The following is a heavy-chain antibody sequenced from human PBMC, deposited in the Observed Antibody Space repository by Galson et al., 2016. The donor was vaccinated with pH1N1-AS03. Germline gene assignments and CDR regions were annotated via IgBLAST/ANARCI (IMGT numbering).Heavy chain of an antibody. Sequence: SETLSLTCAVSGYSISSGYYWGWIRQPPGKGLEWIGSIYHSGSTYYNPSLMSRVTISVDTSKNRFSLKVTSVTAADTAVYYVSRVGKYFDFWSGYSDFDYWGQGTLVTVSS. CDR2: IYHSGST. V-gene: IGHV4-38-2*01. CDR1: GYSISSGYY. D-gene: IGHD3-3*01. J-gene: IGHJ4*02. CDR3: SRVGKYFDFWSGYSDFDY.